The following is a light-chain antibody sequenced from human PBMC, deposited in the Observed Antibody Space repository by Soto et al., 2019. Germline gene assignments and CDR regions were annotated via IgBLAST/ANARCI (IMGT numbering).Light chain of an antibody. CDR2: KAS. CDR3: QQYNDYSLT. CDR1: QSVSSW. Sequence: DIQMTQSPSTLSASVGDRVTITCRASQSVSSWLAWYQQKPGKAPKLLIYKASSLESGVPSRFSGSGSGTEFILTISSLQPDDFATYYCQQYNDYSLTFGQGTKVEIK. J-gene: IGKJ1*01. V-gene: IGKV1-5*03.